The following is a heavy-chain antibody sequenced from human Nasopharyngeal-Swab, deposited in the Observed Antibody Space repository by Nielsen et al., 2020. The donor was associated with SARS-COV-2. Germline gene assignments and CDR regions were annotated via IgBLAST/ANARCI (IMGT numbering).Heavy chain of an antibody. D-gene: IGHD2-2*01. CDR3: ARGGGYCSSTSCPNWFDP. Sequence: SAKVFCKASAGTFSSYAISWVRQAPGQGLVWMGGIIPIFGTANYAQKFQGRVTITADESTSTAYMELSSLRSEDTAVYYCARGGGYCSSTSCPNWFDPWGQGTRVTVSS. CDR1: AGTFSSYA. CDR2: IIPIFGTA. J-gene: IGHJ5*02. V-gene: IGHV1-69*13.